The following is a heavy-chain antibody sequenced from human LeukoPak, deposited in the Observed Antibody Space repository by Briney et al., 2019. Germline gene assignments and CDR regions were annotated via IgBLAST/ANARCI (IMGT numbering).Heavy chain of an antibody. D-gene: IGHD4-23*01. CDR3: ARGGKWTATGLYYYYMDV. CDR1: GGTFSSYA. CDR2: IIPIFGTG. J-gene: IGHJ6*03. V-gene: IGHV1-69*05. Sequence: ASVKVSCKASGGTFSSYAISWVRQAPGQGLEWMGRIIPIFGTGNYAQKFQGRVTITTDESTSTAYTELSSLRSVDTAVYYCARGGKWTATGLYYYYMDVWGKGTTVTVSS.